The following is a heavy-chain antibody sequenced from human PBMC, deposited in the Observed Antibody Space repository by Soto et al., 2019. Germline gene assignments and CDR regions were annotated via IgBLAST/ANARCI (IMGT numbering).Heavy chain of an antibody. Sequence: QVQLQQWGAGLLKPSETLSLTCAVYGGSFSGYYWSWIRQPPGKGLEWIGEINHSGSTNYNPSLKNRVTISIDKAKNPFSLKLSSVTAADTAVYYCARGIVVVPAAIFFDYWGQGTLVTVSS. CDR3: ARGIVVVPAAIFFDY. J-gene: IGHJ4*02. D-gene: IGHD2-2*01. V-gene: IGHV4-34*01. CDR2: INHSGST. CDR1: GGSFSGYY.